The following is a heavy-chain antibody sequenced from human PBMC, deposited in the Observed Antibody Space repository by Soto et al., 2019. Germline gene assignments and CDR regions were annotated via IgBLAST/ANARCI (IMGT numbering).Heavy chain of an antibody. CDR2: IYSRGNT. Sequence: SETLSLTCTVSAGSIGSGFYYWSWIRQHPGKGLEWIGYIYSRGNTYYNPSLKSRVTISLDTSDNQFSLTLSSVTAGERAGYYCARGTYYFYMDVWGKGTTVTVSS. J-gene: IGHJ6*03. CDR1: AGSIGSGFYY. V-gene: IGHV4-31*03. CDR3: ARGTYYFYMDV.